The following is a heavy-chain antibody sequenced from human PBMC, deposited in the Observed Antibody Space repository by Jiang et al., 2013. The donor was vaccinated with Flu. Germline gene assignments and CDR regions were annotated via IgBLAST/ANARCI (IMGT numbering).Heavy chain of an antibody. CDR2: INPNSGGT. V-gene: IGHV1-2*04. Sequence: SCKASGYTFTGYYMHWVRQAPGQGLEWMGWINPNSGGTNYAQKFQGWVTMTRDTSISTAYMELSRLRSDDTAVYYCARESGGAVAGIFDYWGQGTLVTVSS. J-gene: IGHJ4*02. CDR3: ARESGGAVAGIFDY. D-gene: IGHD6-19*01. CDR1: GYTFTGYY.